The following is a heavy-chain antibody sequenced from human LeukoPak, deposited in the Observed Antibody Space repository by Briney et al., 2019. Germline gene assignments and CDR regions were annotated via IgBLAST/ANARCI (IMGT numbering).Heavy chain of an antibody. J-gene: IGHJ4*02. CDR3: VTSPTKGY. Sequence: PGGSLRLSCAASGFIVSSNYMSWVRQAPGKGLEWVSVIYSGGSTYYADSVKGRFTISRDNSKNTQYLQMNSLRAEDTALYYCVTSPTKGYWGQGTLVTVSS. CDR1: GFIVSSNY. V-gene: IGHV3-53*01. CDR2: IYSGGST. D-gene: IGHD2/OR15-2a*01.